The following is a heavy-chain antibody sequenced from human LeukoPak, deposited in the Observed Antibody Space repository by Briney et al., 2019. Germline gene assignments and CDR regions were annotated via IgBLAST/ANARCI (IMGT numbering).Heavy chain of an antibody. V-gene: IGHV4-34*01. J-gene: IGHJ6*03. Sequence: SETLSLTCAVYGGSFSGYYWSWIRQPPGRGLEWGGEINHSGSTNYNPSLKSRVTISVDTSKNQFSLKLSSVTAADTAVYHCARGRGSWYGGYYLDVWGKGTTVTVSS. CDR2: INHSGST. D-gene: IGHD6-13*01. CDR1: GGSFSGYY. CDR3: ARGRGSWYGGYYLDV.